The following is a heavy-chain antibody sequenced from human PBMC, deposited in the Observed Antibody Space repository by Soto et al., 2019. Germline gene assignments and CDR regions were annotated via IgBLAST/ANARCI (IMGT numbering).Heavy chain of an antibody. CDR3: ARAKNYYYATDV. Sequence: QVQLVESGGGVVQPGRSLRLSCAASGFTFISYGMHWVRQAPGKGLQWVAFISYDGSDRYYEDSVKGRFTISRGNSKNSLYLQINSLKTEDTAVYYCARAKNYYYATDVWCQGTTVTVSS. V-gene: IGHV3-33*05. CDR2: ISYDGSDR. J-gene: IGHJ6*02. CDR1: GFTFISYG.